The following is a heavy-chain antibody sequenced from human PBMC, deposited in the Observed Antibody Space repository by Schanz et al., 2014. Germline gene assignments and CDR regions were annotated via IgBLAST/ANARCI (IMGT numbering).Heavy chain of an antibody. Sequence: EVQLAESGGGLVQPGGSLRLSCAASTFTFSSDWMSWVRQAPGRGLEWVSIISGSGGNTYYADAVRGRFTISRDNAKNTLYLQMNSLRAEDTAVYYCARPALWFGDNCFDPWGQGTLVTVSS. CDR3: ARPALWFGDNCFDP. J-gene: IGHJ5*02. CDR1: TFTFSSDW. D-gene: IGHD3-10*01. V-gene: IGHV3-23*04. CDR2: ISGSGGNT.